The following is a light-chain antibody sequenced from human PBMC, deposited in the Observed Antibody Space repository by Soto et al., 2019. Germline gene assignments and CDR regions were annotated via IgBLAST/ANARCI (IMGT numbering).Light chain of an antibody. V-gene: IGKV3-11*01. CDR1: QSVSSN. Sequence: EIVLTQSPATLSLSPGERATLSCRASQSVSSNLAWYQQKPGQAPRLLIYDASNRATGFPARFSGSGSGTDFTLTISRLEPEDFAVYYCQQRSNWPRTFGQGTKLEIK. J-gene: IGKJ2*01. CDR2: DAS. CDR3: QQRSNWPRT.